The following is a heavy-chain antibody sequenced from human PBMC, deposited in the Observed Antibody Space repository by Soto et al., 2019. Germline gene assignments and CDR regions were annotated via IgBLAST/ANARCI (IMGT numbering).Heavy chain of an antibody. J-gene: IGHJ4*02. V-gene: IGHV1-2*02. CDR1: GYTFTGYY. CDR2: INPNSGGT. Sequence: ASVKVSCKASGYTFTGYYMHWVRQAPGQGLGWMGWINPNSGGTNYAQKFQGRVTMTRDTSISTAYMELSRLRSDDTAVYYCASRLDYDFWSDLDYWGQGTMVTVSA. CDR3: ASRLDYDFWSDLDY. D-gene: IGHD3-3*01.